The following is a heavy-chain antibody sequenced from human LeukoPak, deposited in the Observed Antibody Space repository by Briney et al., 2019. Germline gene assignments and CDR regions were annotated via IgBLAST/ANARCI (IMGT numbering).Heavy chain of an antibody. D-gene: IGHD5-12*01. V-gene: IGHV3-30*02. CDR2: IRYDGSNK. J-gene: IGHJ6*03. Sequence: GGSLRLSCAASGFTFSSYGMYWVRQAPGKGLEWVAFIRYDGSNKYYADSVKGRFTVSRDNSKNTLYLQMKSLRAEDTAVYYCAKGGGYEAQYYYYYMDVWGKGTTVTVSS. CDR3: AKGGGYEAQYYYYYMDV. CDR1: GFTFSSYG.